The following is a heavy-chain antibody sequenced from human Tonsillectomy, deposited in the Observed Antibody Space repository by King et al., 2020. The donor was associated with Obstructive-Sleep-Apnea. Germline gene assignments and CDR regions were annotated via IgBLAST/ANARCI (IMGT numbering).Heavy chain of an antibody. D-gene: IGHD4-17*01. CDR1: GGSISSYY. J-gene: IGHJ5*02. Sequence: QLQESGPGLVKPSETLFLTCTVSGGSISSYYWSWIRQPPGKGLEWIGYIYFSGSTNYNPSLKSRVTISVDTSKNQLSLRLSSVTAADTAVYYCASYSDYGDYFRGGWFDPWGQGTLVTVSS. V-gene: IGHV4-59*08. CDR2: IYFSGST. CDR3: ASYSDYGDYFRGGWFDP.